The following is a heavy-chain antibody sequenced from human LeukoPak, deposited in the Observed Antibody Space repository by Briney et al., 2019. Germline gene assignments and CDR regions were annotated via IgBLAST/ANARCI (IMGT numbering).Heavy chain of an antibody. CDR3: ARVSSMVRGVPFDY. CDR1: GFTFSSYG. J-gene: IGHJ4*02. Sequence: GGFLRLSCAASGFTFSSYGMSWVRQAPGKGLEWVSAISGSGGSTYYADSVKGRFTISRDNSKNTLYLQMNSLRAEDTAVYYCARVSSMVRGVPFDYWGQGTLVTVSS. V-gene: IGHV3-23*01. D-gene: IGHD3-10*01. CDR2: ISGSGGST.